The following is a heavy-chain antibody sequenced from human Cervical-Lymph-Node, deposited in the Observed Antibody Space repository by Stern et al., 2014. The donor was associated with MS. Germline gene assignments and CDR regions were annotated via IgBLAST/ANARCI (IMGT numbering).Heavy chain of an antibody. Sequence: QVQLQESGPGLVKPSETLSLTCTVSGASITSSSYYWGWIRQSPGKGLEWIGNIYYGGSTHYNPSLESRLAMSVDTPKNHFSLKLSSVTAADTAVYYCEAAPGRGDAFDFWGQGTVVSVSS. CDR3: EAAPGRGDAFDF. CDR2: IYYGGST. V-gene: IGHV4-39*02. D-gene: IGHD6-13*01. J-gene: IGHJ3*01. CDR1: GASITSSSYY.